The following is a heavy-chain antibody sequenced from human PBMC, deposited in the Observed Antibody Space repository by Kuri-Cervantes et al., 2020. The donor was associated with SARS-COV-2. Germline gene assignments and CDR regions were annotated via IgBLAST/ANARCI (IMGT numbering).Heavy chain of an antibody. V-gene: IGHV3-74*01. J-gene: IGHJ6*02. CDR3: ARDTSSSWVLDYGMDV. Sequence: GGSLRLSCAASGFTISTYWMHWVRQAPGKGLVWVSRISSDGNNTNYADSVKGRFTISRDNARDTLYLQMNSLRAEDTAVYYCARDTSSSWVLDYGMDVWGQGTTVTVSS. CDR2: ISSDGNNT. D-gene: IGHD6-13*01. CDR1: GFTISTYW.